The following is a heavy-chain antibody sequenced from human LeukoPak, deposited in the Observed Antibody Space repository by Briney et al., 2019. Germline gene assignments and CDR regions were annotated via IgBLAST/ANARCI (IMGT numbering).Heavy chain of an antibody. Sequence: GGSLRLSCAASGFTFDDYGMSWVRQAPGKGLEWVSGINWNGGSTGYADSVKGRFTISRDNAKSTLYLQMNSLRAEDTAVYYCASSTQISKYADYWGQGALVTVSS. J-gene: IGHJ4*02. CDR3: ASSTQISKYADY. CDR1: GFTFDDYG. V-gene: IGHV3-20*04. D-gene: IGHD2-2*01. CDR2: INWNGGST.